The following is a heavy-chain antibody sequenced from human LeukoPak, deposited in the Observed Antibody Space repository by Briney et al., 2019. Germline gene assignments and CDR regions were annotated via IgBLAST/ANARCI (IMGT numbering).Heavy chain of an antibody. J-gene: IGHJ5*02. Sequence: PGGSLRLSCAASGFTFSNYSMNWVRQAPGKGLEWVSSISNSSSYIYYADSVKGRFTISRDNAKNSLYLQMNSLRAEDTAVYYCAREGGQQLVRWVWFDPWGQGTLVTVSS. CDR3: AREGGQQLVRWVWFDP. V-gene: IGHV3-21*04. CDR1: GFTFSNYS. D-gene: IGHD6-13*01. CDR2: ISNSSSYI.